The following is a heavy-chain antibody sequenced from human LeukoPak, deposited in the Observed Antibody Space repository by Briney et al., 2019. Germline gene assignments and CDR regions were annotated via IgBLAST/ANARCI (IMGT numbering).Heavy chain of an antibody. CDR2: INPNSGGT. CDR3: ARDREQRGGNSFDP. CDR1: GYTFTGYY. V-gene: IGHV1-2*02. D-gene: IGHD6-25*01. Sequence: ASVKVSCKASGYTFTGYYMHWVRQAPGQGLEWMGWINPNSGGTGYAQKFQGRVTITRNTSISTAYMELRSLRSDDTAVYYCARDREQRGGNSFDPWGQGTLVTVSS. J-gene: IGHJ5*02.